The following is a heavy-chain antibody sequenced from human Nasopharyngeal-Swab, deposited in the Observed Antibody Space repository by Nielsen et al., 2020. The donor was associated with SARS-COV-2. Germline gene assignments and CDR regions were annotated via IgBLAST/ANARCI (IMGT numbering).Heavy chain of an antibody. CDR2: IYTADSDT. V-gene: IGHV5-51*01. J-gene: IGHJ6*02. Sequence: VRQRPGNGLVWVGTIYTADSDTRYSPSFKGQDSLSVDKYISTASPQWSSLKASGTETDYCARHDRGWFGTGADVWGQGTTVTVSS. D-gene: IGHD3-10*01. CDR3: ARHDRGWFGTGADV.